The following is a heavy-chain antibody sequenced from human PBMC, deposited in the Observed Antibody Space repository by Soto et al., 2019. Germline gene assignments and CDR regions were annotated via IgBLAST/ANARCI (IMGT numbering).Heavy chain of an antibody. V-gene: IGHV4-34*01. CDR1: CGSFSGFY. Sequence: SEILSRTCAFPCGSFSGFYWTLIRHPPGKGLECLGDINHVGITNYNPSLKSRVSIPVDTSKSQFSLKLSSVAAADTAVYYCSRAHDFWGGRQQPIDSWGQGTLVTVS. CDR3: SRAHDFWGGRQQPIDS. D-gene: IGHD3-3*01. CDR2: INHVGIT. J-gene: IGHJ4*02.